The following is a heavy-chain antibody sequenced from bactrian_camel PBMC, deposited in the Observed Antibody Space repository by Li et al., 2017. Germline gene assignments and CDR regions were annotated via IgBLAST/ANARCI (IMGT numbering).Heavy chain of an antibody. V-gene: IGHV3S53*01. Sequence: HVQLVESGGGSVQPGGSLRLSCEASVYTYRLYCMGWFRQVPGKEREGVAAIWGDGTTNYADSVKGRFTISKDNAKHTLYLQMDSLKPEDTAMYYCAADWQWDDCTVVAVLGFMYRGQGTQVTVS. J-gene: IGHJ4*01. CDR3: AADWQWDDCTVVAVLGFMY. CDR2: IWGDGTT. CDR1: VYTYRLYC. D-gene: IGHD6*01.